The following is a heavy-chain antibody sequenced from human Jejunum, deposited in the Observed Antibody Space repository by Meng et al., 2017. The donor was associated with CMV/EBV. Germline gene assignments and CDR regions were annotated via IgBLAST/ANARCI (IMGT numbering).Heavy chain of an antibody. CDR1: GATCNTYS. CDR2: ITSTGDSV. CDR3: ARGKGEGYSCGLDS. Sequence: CGATCNTYSKNWIRQVRGKGREWVESITSTGDSVYTADAQKGRCSITRDKDKYTMTLQMKMKRAEDEAADEYARGKGEGYSCGLDSWGQGTLVTVSS. D-gene: IGHD3-22*01. V-gene: IGHV3-21*01. J-gene: IGHJ5*01.